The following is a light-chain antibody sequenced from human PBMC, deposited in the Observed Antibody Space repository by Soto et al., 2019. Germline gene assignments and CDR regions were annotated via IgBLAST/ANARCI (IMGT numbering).Light chain of an antibody. J-gene: IGKJ2*01. V-gene: IGKV1-5*01. CDR2: DAS. CDR1: QSISNS. Sequence: DIQITHLPSNLSSFVRNNITNPLPANQSISNSLAWHQQKPGKAPKLLIYDASSLESGVPSRFSGSGSGTEFTLTISSLQPDDFATYYCQKYNSYSYTFGQGTK. CDR3: QKYNSYSYT.